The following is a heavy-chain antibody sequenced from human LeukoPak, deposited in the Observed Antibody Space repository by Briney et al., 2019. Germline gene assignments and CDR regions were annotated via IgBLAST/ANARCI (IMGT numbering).Heavy chain of an antibody. Sequence: SETLSLTCTVSGGSISSYYWSWIRQPPGKGLEWIGYIYYSGSTNYNPSLKSRVTISVDTSKNQFSLKLSSVTAADTAVYYCARDRNFWSGYLDHWGQGTLVTVSS. D-gene: IGHD3-3*01. CDR2: IYYSGST. CDR3: ARDRNFWSGYLDH. CDR1: GGSISSYY. V-gene: IGHV4-59*01. J-gene: IGHJ4*02.